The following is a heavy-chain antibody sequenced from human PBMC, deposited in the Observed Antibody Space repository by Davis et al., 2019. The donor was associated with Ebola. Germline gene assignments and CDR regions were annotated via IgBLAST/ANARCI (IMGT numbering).Heavy chain of an antibody. D-gene: IGHD1-26*01. CDR2: IRDSGGRI. Sequence: GGSLRLSCAASGFTFSSYAMSWVRQAPGKGLEWVSAIRDSGGRIYYADSVKGRFTISRDNSKNTLYLQMNSLRAEDTAVYYCAKAGHCGNYCSFDSWGQGTLVTVSS. J-gene: IGHJ4*02. CDR3: AKAGHCGNYCSFDS. CDR1: GFTFSSYA. V-gene: IGHV3-23*01.